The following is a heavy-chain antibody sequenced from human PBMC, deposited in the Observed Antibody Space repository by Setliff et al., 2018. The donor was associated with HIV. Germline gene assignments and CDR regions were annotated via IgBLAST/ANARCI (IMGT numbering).Heavy chain of an antibody. CDR2: INPSGGST. J-gene: IGHJ4*02. CDR3: ACTQDSSNWSFDY. D-gene: IGHD6-13*01. V-gene: IGHV1-46*01. CDR1: GYTFTSYY. Sequence: ASVKVSCKASGYTFTSYYMSWVRQAPGQGLEWMGIINPSGGSTTYSQKFQCRVTMTRDTSTRTGYMDLSSLRSEDTAIYYCACTQDSSNWSFDYWGQGTLVTVSS.